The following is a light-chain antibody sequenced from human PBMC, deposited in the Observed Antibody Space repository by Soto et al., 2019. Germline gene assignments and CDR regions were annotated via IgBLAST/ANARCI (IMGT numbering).Light chain of an antibody. CDR3: CSYAGSRV. Sequence: QSVLTQPASVSGSPGQSITISCTGTSSDVGNYNLVSWYQQHPGKAPKLMIYEVSKRPSGVSNRFSGSKSGNTASLTISGLQAEDEADYYCCSYAGSRVFGGGTKLTVL. CDR1: SSDVGNYNL. CDR2: EVS. V-gene: IGLV2-23*02. J-gene: IGLJ2*01.